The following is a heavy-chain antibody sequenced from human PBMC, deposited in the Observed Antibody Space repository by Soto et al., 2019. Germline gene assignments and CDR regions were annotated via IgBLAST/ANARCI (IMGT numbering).Heavy chain of an antibody. D-gene: IGHD2-21*02. J-gene: IGHJ6*01. Sequence: QITLMESGPTLVKPTQTLTLTCTFSAFSLSTGGVGVGRIRQPPGKALEWLALIYWDDDKRYSPSLRSRLTITKDTSKNQVVLTMTNMDPVDTATYYCIQSRCGGDCLQSYASYYYYGMDVW. CDR2: IYWDDDK. CDR1: AFSLSTGGVG. CDR3: IQSRCGGDCLQSYASYYYYGMDV. V-gene: IGHV2-5*02.